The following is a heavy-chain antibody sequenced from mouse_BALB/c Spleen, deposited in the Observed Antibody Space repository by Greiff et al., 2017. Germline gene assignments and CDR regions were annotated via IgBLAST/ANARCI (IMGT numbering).Heavy chain of an antibody. V-gene: IGHV5-6-5*01. D-gene: IGHD2-1*01. Sequence: EVKLMESGGGLVKPGGSLKLSCAASGFTFSSYAMSWVRQTPEKRLEWVASISSGGSTYYPDSVKGRFTISRDNARNILYLQMSSLRSEDTAMYYCARGRGNGAMDYWGQGTSVTVSS. CDR1: GFTFSSYA. J-gene: IGHJ4*01. CDR2: ISSGGST. CDR3: ARGRGNGAMDY.